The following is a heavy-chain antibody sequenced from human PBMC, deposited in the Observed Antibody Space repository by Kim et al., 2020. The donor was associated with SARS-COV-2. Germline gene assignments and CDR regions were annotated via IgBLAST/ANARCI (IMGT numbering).Heavy chain of an antibody. CDR2: IYYSGST. CDR3: ARLKFRSGRIAAAGTPNWFDP. Sequence: SETLSLTCTVSGGSISSSSYYWGWIRQPPGKGLEWIGSIYYSGSTYYNPSLKSRVTISVDTSKNQFSLKLSSVTAADTAVYYCARLKFRSGRIAAAGTPNWFDPWGQGTLVTVSS. D-gene: IGHD6-13*01. J-gene: IGHJ5*02. V-gene: IGHV4-39*01. CDR1: GGSISSSSYY.